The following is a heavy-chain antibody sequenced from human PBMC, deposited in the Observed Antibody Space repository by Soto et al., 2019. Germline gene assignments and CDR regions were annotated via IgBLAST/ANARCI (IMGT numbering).Heavy chain of an antibody. Sequence: VQLVESGGGVVQPGRSLRLSCAASGFTFTGFAMYWVRQAPGKGLEWVAVTSFDGSNEYYADFVEGRFTISRDNSKNTLYLQMNSLRPEDTAVYYCARVTGFYGSGEIDYWGQGTLVTVSS. V-gene: IGHV3-30-3*01. CDR2: TSFDGSNE. CDR1: GFTFTGFA. CDR3: ARVTGFYGSGEIDY. J-gene: IGHJ4*02. D-gene: IGHD3-10*01.